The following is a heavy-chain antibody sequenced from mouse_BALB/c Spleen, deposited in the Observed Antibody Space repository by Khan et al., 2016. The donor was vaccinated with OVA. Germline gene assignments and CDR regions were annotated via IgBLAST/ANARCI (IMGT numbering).Heavy chain of an antibody. Sequence: EVKLQESGGDLVRPGGSLKLSCSASGFTFSTYSMSWVRQTPDKRLEWVATISSAGDYTFFPDSVKGRFTISRDNARNTLNLQMSSLRSEDTAIYYCASHLTGSFAYWGQGTLVTVSA. CDR3: ASHLTGSFAY. V-gene: IGHV5-6*01. CDR2: ISSAGDYT. CDR1: GFTFSTYS. J-gene: IGHJ3*01. D-gene: IGHD4-1*01.